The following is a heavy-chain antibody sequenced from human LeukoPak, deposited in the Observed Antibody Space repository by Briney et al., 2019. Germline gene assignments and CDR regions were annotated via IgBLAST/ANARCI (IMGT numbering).Heavy chain of an antibody. CDR1: GFTFSSYT. J-gene: IGHJ4*02. Sequence: GGSLRLSCAASGFTFSSYTMNWVRQTPGKGLEWVSSISSSSSHTYYADSVKGRFTISRDNAKKSLYLQMNSLRAEDTAVYYCARGVYYDSSGYPSHFDYWGQGTLVTVSS. CDR3: ARGVYYDSSGYPSHFDY. D-gene: IGHD3-22*01. CDR2: ISSSSSHT. V-gene: IGHV3-21*01.